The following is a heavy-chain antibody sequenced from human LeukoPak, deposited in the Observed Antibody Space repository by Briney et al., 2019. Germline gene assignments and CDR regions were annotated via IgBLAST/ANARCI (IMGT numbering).Heavy chain of an antibody. CDR3: ARQRFTTRAYAGNWFDP. D-gene: IGHD3-16*01. CDR1: GYTFTTSW. CDR2: IYPGDSTT. J-gene: IGHJ5*02. Sequence: GESLKISCQASGYTFTTSWIGWVRQMPGKGLEWMGIIYPGDSTTRYIPSFQGQVTISADKSISTAYLQWSSLKASDTAMYYCARQRFTTRAYAGNWFDPWGQGTLVTVSS. V-gene: IGHV5-51*01.